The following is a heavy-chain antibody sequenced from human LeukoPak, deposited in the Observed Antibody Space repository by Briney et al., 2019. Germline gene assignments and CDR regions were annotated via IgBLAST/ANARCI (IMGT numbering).Heavy chain of an antibody. D-gene: IGHD3-9*01. J-gene: IGHJ3*02. CDR1: GYTFTGYY. CDR3: AREVDILTVTYAFDI. V-gene: IGHV1-2*02. CDR2: IYPNSGGT. Sequence: ASVKVSCKASGYTFTGYYMHWVRQAPGQGLEWMGWIYPNSGGTKYAQKFQGRVTMTRDTSISTAYLELSRLRSDDTAVYYCAREVDILTVTYAFDIWGQGTMVTVSS.